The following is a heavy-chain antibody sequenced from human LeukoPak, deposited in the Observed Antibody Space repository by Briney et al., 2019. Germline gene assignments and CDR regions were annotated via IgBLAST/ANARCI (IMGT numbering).Heavy chain of an antibody. D-gene: IGHD3-22*01. CDR1: GFTFSTYA. V-gene: IGHV3-23*01. CDR3: AKHYDSSGYFYYYYMDV. J-gene: IGHJ6*03. Sequence: GGSLRLSREASGFTFSTYAMSWVRQAPGKGLEWVSAIKSSGDRTYYTNSVKGRFTISRDNSKNTVYLQMNGLRGEDTAVYYCAKHYDSSGYFYYYYMDVWGKGTTVTVSS. CDR2: IKSSGDRT.